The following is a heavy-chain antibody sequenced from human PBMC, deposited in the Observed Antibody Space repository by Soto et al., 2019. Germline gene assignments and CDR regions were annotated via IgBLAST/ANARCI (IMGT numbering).Heavy chain of an antibody. D-gene: IGHD2-15*01. CDR3: ANFPDPSGCRY. CDR1: GFIFSDYG. CDR2: ISYDGTNK. Sequence: QVQVVESGGGVVQPGRSMRLSCAASGFIFSDYGMQWVRQAPGKGLEWVALISYDGTNKYYADSVKGRFTISRDNSKNTLFLQMNSLRAEDTAVYYCANFPDPSGCRYWGQGTLVTVSS. V-gene: IGHV3-30*18. J-gene: IGHJ4*02.